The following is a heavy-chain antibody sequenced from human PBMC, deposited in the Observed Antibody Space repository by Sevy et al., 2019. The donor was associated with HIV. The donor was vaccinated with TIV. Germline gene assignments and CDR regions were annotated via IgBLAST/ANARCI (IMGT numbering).Heavy chain of an antibody. J-gene: IGHJ6*02. CDR2: ISAYDGNT. CDR1: GYTFTSYG. Sequence: ASVKVSCKASGYTFTSYGISWVRQAPGQGLEWMGWISAYDGNTNYAQKLQGRVTRTTDTSTGTAYMELRSLGSDDTAVYYCARVGYGMDVWGQGTTVTVSS. V-gene: IGHV1-18*01. CDR3: ARVGYGMDV. D-gene: IGHD3-10*01.